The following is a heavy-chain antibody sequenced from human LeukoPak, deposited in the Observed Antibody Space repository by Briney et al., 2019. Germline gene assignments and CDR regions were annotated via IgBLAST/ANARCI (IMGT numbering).Heavy chain of an antibody. V-gene: IGHV3-48*03. J-gene: IGHJ4*02. CDR3: ARDRYYGSGIYDY. D-gene: IGHD3-10*01. CDR2: ISSSGSTI. Sequence: GGSLRLSCAASGFTFSSYEMNWVRQAPGRGLEWVSYISSSGSTIYYAGSVKGRFTISRDNAKNSLYLQMNSLRAEDTAVYYCARDRYYGSGIYDYWGQGTLVTVSS. CDR1: GFTFSSYE.